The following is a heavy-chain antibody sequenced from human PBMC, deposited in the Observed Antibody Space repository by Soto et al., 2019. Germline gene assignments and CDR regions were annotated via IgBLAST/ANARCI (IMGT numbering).Heavy chain of an antibody. CDR1: GGSISSYY. CDR2: IYYSGST. Sequence: SETLSLTCTVSGGSISSYYWSWIRQPPGKGLEWIGYIYYSGSTNYNPSLKSRVTISVDTSKNQFSLKLSSVTAADTAVYYCARDTTGTTGTGYYYYMDVWGKGTTVTVSS. V-gene: IGHV4-59*01. J-gene: IGHJ6*03. CDR3: ARDTTGTTGTGYYYYMDV. D-gene: IGHD1-7*01.